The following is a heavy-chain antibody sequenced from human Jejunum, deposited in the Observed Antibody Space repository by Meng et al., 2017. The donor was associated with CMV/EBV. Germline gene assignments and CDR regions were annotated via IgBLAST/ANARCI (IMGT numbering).Heavy chain of an antibody. V-gene: IGHV3-23*01. Sequence: GFTFTTYAMAWVRQSPGKGLEWVSTISGGGGSTKNADSVKGRFTISRDNPKNTVYLQMDSLRAEDTAVYYCAKGRSTNWYDAFDVWGQGTLVTVSS. CDR3: AKGRSTNWYDAFDV. CDR1: GFTFTTYA. D-gene: IGHD1-1*01. J-gene: IGHJ3*01. CDR2: ISGGGGST.